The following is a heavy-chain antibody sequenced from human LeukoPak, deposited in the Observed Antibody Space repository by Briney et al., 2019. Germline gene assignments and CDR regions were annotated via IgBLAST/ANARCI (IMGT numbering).Heavy chain of an antibody. D-gene: IGHD6-19*01. CDR3: ARDPAENLGQWLEVAFDI. J-gene: IGHJ3*02. Sequence: GRSLRLSCAASGFTFSSYGMHWVRQAPGKGLEWVAVIWYDGSNKYYADSVKGRFTISRDNSKNTLYLQMNSLRAEDTAVYYCARDPAENLGQWLEVAFDIWGQGTMVTVSS. V-gene: IGHV3-33*01. CDR1: GFTFSSYG. CDR2: IWYDGSNK.